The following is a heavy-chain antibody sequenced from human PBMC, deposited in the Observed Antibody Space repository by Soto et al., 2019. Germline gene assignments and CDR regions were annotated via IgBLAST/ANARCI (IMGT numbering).Heavy chain of an antibody. D-gene: IGHD6-13*01. J-gene: IGHJ5*02. Sequence: QVQLVQSGAEVKKPGASVKVSCKASGYTFTGYYMHWVRQAPGQGLEWMGWINPNSGGTNYAQKFQGWVTMTRDTSISTAYMELSRLRSDDTAVYYCARDPARSSCWVGNWFDPWGQGTLVTVSS. CDR1: GYTFTGYY. CDR2: INPNSGGT. CDR3: ARDPARSSCWVGNWFDP. V-gene: IGHV1-2*04.